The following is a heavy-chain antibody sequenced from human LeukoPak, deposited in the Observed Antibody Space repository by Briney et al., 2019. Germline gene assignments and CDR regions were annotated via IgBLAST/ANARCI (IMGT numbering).Heavy chain of an antibody. CDR2: INSDGSST. CDR3: AREARYFDWLSFDP. D-gene: IGHD3-9*01. CDR1: GNYW. Sequence: GGSLRLSCAASGNYWMHWVRQAPGKGLVWVSHINSDGSSTSYADSVKGRFTISRDNAKNTLYLQMNSLRAEDTAVYYCAREARYFDWLSFDPWGQGTLVTVSS. J-gene: IGHJ5*02. V-gene: IGHV3-74*01.